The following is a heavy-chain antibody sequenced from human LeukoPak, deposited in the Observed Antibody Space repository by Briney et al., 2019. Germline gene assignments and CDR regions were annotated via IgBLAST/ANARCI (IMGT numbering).Heavy chain of an antibody. J-gene: IGHJ4*02. CDR1: GGSISSYY. CDR3: ARVREEYYFDY. CDR2: IYYSRST. Sequence: SETLSLTCTVSGGSISSYYWSWIRQPPGKGLEWIGYIYYSRSTNYNPSLKSRVTISVDTSKNQFSLKLSSVTAADTAVYYCARVREEYYFDYWGQGTLVTVSS. V-gene: IGHV4-59*01.